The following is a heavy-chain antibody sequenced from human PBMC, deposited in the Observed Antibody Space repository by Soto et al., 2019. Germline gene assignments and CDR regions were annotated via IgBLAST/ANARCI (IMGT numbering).Heavy chain of an antibody. J-gene: IGHJ6*02. V-gene: IGHV6-1*01. CDR1: GDSVSSNSAA. CDR3: AREVETWFGEMENYYYYGMDV. CDR2: TYYRSKWYN. D-gene: IGHD3-10*01. Sequence: PSQTLSLTCAISGDSVSSNSAAWNWIRQSPSRGLEWLGRTYYRSKWYNDYAVSVKSRITINPDTSKNQFSLQLNSVTPEDTAVYYCAREVETWFGEMENYYYYGMDVWGQGTTVTVSS.